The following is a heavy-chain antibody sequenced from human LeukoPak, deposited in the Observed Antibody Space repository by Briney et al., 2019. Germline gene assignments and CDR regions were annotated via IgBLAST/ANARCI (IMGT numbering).Heavy chain of an antibody. Sequence: GGSLRLSCAASGFTFSSYSMNWVRQAPGKGLEWVSYISSSSSTIYYADSVKGRFTISRDNAKNSLYLQMNSLRPEDTAVYYCAKDISVGPVYFGSDYWGQGTLVTVSS. CDR2: ISSSSSTI. V-gene: IGHV3-48*04. D-gene: IGHD3-10*01. CDR3: AKDISVGPVYFGSDY. CDR1: GFTFSSYS. J-gene: IGHJ4*02.